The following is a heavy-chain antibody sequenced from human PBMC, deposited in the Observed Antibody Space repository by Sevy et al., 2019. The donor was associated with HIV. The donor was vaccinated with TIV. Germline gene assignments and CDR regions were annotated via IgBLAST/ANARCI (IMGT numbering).Heavy chain of an antibody. J-gene: IGHJ4*02. CDR2: INSDGIIT. V-gene: IGHV3-74*01. D-gene: IGHD3-10*02. CDR1: GFTFSSYW. CDR3: ASASVRGVIINPLDY. Sequence: GGSLRLSCAASGFTFSSYWMYWVRQAPGKGLVWVSRINSDGIITSYAYSVKGRFTISRDNAKNTLYLQMNSLRAEDTAVYYCASASVRGVIINPLDYWGQGTLVTVSS.